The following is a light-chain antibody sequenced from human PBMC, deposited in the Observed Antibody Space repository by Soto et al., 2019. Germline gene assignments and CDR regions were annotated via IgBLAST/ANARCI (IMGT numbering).Light chain of an antibody. CDR3: QQSYSSPYT. J-gene: IGKJ2*01. Sequence: DIQMTQSPASLSASVGDRVTITCRASQSISKNLNWYQHRLGKAPQVLIYSASDSQIGVPSRFSASGSGTDFTLIISCLQPEDFATYYWQQSYSSPYTFGQGTKLEIK. V-gene: IGKV1-39*01. CDR1: QSISKN. CDR2: SAS.